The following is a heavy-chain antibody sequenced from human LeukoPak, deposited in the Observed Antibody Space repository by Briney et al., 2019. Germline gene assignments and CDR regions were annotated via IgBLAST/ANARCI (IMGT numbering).Heavy chain of an antibody. D-gene: IGHD6-13*01. CDR3: AKVGAAAAVDY. CDR2: ISWNSGSI. J-gene: IGHJ4*02. CDR1: GFTFDDYA. Sequence: QPGRSLRLSCAASGFTFDDYAMHWVRQAPGKGLEWVSGISWNSGSIGYADSVKGRFTISRDNAKNSLYLQMNSLRAEDTALYYCAKVGAAAAVDYWGQGTLVTVSS. V-gene: IGHV3-9*01.